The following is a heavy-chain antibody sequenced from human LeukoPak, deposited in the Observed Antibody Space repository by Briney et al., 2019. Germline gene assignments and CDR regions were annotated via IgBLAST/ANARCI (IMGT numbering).Heavy chain of an antibody. D-gene: IGHD3-22*01. V-gene: IGHV4-4*02. J-gene: IGHJ3*02. CDR3: ARPHYYDSSGPQVGAFDI. Sequence: SETLSLTCAVSGGSISSSNWWSWVRQPPGKGLEWIGEIYHSGSTNYNPSLKSRVTISVDTSKNQFSLKLSSVTAADTAVYYCARPHYYDSSGPQVGAFDIWGRGTMVTVSS. CDR1: GGSISSSNW. CDR2: IYHSGST.